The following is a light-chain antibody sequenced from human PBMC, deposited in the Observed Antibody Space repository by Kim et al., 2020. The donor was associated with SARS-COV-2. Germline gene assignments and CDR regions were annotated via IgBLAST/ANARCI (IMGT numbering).Light chain of an antibody. CDR2: DAS. CDR1: QSVGTY. Sequence: EMMLTQSPATLSLSPGETATLSCRASQSVGTYLVWYQQKSGQPPRLLLYDASNRVIGIPDKFSGSGSGTDFTLTIGNLEPEDFAVYYCQQRGTCPSQIFGQGTKLEI. CDR3: QQRGTCPSQI. J-gene: IGKJ2*01. V-gene: IGKV3-11*01.